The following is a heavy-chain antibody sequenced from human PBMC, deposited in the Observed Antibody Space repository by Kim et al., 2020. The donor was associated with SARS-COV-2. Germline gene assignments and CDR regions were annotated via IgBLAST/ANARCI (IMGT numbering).Heavy chain of an antibody. J-gene: IGHJ4*02. V-gene: IGHV1-2*04. CDR2: INPNSGGT. Sequence: ASVKVSCKASGYTFTGYYMHWVRQAPGQGLEWMGWINPNSGGTNYAQKFQGWVTMTRDTSISTAYMELSRLRSDDTAVYYCARGGHVVRWRDGYISGYWGEGTLVTVSS. CDR1: GYTFTGYY. CDR3: ARGGHVVRWRDGYISGY. D-gene: IGHD5-12*01.